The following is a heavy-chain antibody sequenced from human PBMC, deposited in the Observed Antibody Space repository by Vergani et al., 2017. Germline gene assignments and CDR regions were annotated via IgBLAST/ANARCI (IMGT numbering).Heavy chain of an antibody. CDR3: ARGPRSYSYGTDAFDI. V-gene: IGHV4-34*01. CDR2: INHSGST. CDR1: GGSFSGYY. D-gene: IGHD5-18*01. J-gene: IGHJ3*02. Sequence: QVQLQQWGAGLLKPSETLSLTCAVYGGSFSGYYWSWIRQPPGKGLEWIGEINHSGSTNYNPSLKSRVTISVDTSKNQFSLKLSSVTAADTAVYYCARGPRSYSYGTDAFDIWGQGTMVTVSS.